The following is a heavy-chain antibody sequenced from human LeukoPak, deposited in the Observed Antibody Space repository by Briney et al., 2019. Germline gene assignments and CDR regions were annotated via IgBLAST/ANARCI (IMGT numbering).Heavy chain of an antibody. J-gene: IGHJ4*02. D-gene: IGHD3-16*02. CDR3: ARGSYVWGSYRPEATFDFDY. CDR1: GYTFTSYG. V-gene: IGHV1-18*01. CDR2: ISAYNGNT. Sequence: ASVKVSCKASGYTFTSYGISWVRQAPGQGLEWMGWISAYNGNTNYAQKLQGRVTMTTDTSTSTVYMELRSLRSDDTAVYYCARGSYVWGSYRPEATFDFDYWGQGTLVTVSS.